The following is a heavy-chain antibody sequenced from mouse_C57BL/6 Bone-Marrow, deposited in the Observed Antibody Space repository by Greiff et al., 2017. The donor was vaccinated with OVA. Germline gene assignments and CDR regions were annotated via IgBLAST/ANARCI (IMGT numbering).Heavy chain of an antibody. V-gene: IGHV1-15*01. CDR3: TRPYYGSSYEGYFDY. CDR1: GYTFTDYE. Sequence: QVQLQQSGAELVRPGASVTLSCKASGYTFTDYEMHWVKQTPVHGLEWIGAIDPETGGTAYNQKFKGKAILTADKSYSTAYMELHSLTSEYSAVYYGTRPYYGSSYEGYFDYWGQGTTLTVSS. J-gene: IGHJ2*01. D-gene: IGHD1-1*01. CDR2: IDPETGGT.